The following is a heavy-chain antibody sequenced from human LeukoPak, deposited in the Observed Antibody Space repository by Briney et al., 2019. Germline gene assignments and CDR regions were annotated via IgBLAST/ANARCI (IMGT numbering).Heavy chain of an antibody. J-gene: IGHJ4*02. Sequence: ASVKVSCKASGYTFTNYDINWVRQATGQGPEWMGWMNPDSGNTAHAQKFQGRVTMTRDTSINTAYMELSSLRSEDTAVYYYARVLNRMSNLFAYWGQGTPVTVSS. D-gene: IGHD1-14*01. V-gene: IGHV1-8*01. CDR2: MNPDSGNT. CDR1: GYTFTNYD. CDR3: ARVLNRMSNLFAY.